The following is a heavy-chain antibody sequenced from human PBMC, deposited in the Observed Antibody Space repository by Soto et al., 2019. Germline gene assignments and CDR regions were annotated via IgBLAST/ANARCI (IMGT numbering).Heavy chain of an antibody. D-gene: IGHD6-13*01. Sequence: SQTLSLTCAISGDSVSSNSAAWNWIRQSPSRGLEWLGRTYYRSKWYNDYAVSVKSRITINPDTSKNQFSLQLNSVTPEDTAVYYCARGGGSSSWYNFYYYYGMDVWGQGTTVTVSS. CDR3: ARGGGSSSWYNFYYYYGMDV. V-gene: IGHV6-1*01. CDR1: GDSVSSNSAA. CDR2: TYYRSKWYN. J-gene: IGHJ6*02.